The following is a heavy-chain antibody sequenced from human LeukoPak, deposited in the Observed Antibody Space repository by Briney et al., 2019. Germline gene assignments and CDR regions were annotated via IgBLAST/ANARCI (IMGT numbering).Heavy chain of an antibody. CDR1: GYTFTGYY. Sequence: ASVKVSCKASGYTFTGYYMHWVRQAPGQGLEWMGWINPNSGGTNYAQKFQGRVTMTRDTSISTAYTELSRLRSDDTAVYYCARELRFLEWLSFDPWGQGTLVTVSS. CDR2: INPNSGGT. CDR3: ARELRFLEWLSFDP. V-gene: IGHV1-2*02. D-gene: IGHD3-3*01. J-gene: IGHJ5*02.